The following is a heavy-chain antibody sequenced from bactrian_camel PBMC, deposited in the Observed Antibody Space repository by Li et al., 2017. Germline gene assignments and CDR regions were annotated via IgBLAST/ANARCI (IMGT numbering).Heavy chain of an antibody. CDR3: AKDTSSGSWYGRPFGY. CDR2: LDEHGRI. D-gene: IGHD6*01. CDR1: GGYFLGDC. Sequence: HVQLVESGGGSVQTGGSLRLSCVVSGGYFLGDCMGWYRQVPGKEREGIATLDEHGRISYKDSVQGRFTVSRDNAKNTLYLQLNSLKTEDTAMYYCAKDTSSGSWYGRPFGYWGQGTQVTVS. J-gene: IGHJ6*01. V-gene: IGHV3S53*01.